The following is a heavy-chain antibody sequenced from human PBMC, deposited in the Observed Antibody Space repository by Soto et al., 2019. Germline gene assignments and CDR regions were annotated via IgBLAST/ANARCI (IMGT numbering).Heavy chain of an antibody. Sequence: ASVNVSCKSSGGTFSSYSISWVRQAPGQGLEWMGWIIPIFGTANYAQKFQGRVTITADESTSTAYMELSSLRSEDTAVYYCARADTAMVFDYWGQGTLVTVSS. J-gene: IGHJ4*02. V-gene: IGHV1-69*13. CDR1: GGTFSSYS. CDR2: IIPIFGTA. CDR3: ARADTAMVFDY. D-gene: IGHD5-18*01.